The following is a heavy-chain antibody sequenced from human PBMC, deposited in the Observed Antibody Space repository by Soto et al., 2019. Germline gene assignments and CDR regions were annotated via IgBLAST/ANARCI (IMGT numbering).Heavy chain of an antibody. CDR2: IYPGDSDT. Sequence: PGESLKISCKGSGYSFTSYWIGWVHQMPGKGLEWMGIIYPGDSDTRYSPSFQGQVTISADKSISTAYLQWSSLKASDTAMYYCAGIYDSSGYYSDYWGQGTLVTVSS. CDR3: AGIYDSSGYYSDY. J-gene: IGHJ4*02. V-gene: IGHV5-51*07. D-gene: IGHD3-22*01. CDR1: GYSFTSYW.